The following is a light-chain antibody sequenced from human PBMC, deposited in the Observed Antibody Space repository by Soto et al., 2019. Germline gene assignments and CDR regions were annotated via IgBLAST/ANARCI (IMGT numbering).Light chain of an antibody. Sequence: EVVLTQSPVTLSLSPGERATLSCRASQSFRGLLAWYQQKPGQAPRLLIYDASNRATGIPARFSGSGSGTDFTLTISSLEPEDFAVYYCQQRSNWPRTFGPGTKVDIK. CDR1: QSFRGL. J-gene: IGKJ3*01. CDR3: QQRSNWPRT. CDR2: DAS. V-gene: IGKV3-11*01.